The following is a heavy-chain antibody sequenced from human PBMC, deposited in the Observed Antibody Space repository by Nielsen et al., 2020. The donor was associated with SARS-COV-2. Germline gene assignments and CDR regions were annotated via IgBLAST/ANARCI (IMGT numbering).Heavy chain of an antibody. D-gene: IGHD3-9*01. J-gene: IGHJ6*02. CDR2: IYYSGST. Sequence: SETLSLTCTVSGGSISSSSYYWGWIRQPPGKGLEWIGSIYYSGSTYYNPSLKSRVTISVDTSKNQFSLKLSSVTAADTAVYFCARQATIYMNEVSGMDVWGQGTTVTVSS. CDR1: GGSISSSSYY. CDR3: ARQATIYMNEVSGMDV. V-gene: IGHV4-39*01.